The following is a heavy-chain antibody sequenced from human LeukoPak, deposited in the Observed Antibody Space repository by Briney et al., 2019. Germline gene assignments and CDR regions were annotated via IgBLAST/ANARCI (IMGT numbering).Heavy chain of an antibody. CDR3: ARGSVEQLARY. J-gene: IGHJ4*02. CDR2: ISSSSSYI. V-gene: IGHV3-21*01. D-gene: IGHD6-13*01. Sequence: GGSLRLSCAASGFTFSTYWMHWVRQAPGKGLEWVSSISSSSSYIYYADSVKGRFTISRDNAKNSLYLQMNSLRAEDTAVYYCARGSVEQLARYWGQGTLVTVSS. CDR1: GFTFSTYW.